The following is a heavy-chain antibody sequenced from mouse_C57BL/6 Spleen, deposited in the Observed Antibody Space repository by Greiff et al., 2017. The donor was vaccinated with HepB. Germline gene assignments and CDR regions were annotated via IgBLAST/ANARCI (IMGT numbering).Heavy chain of an antibody. CDR1: GFSFNTYA. D-gene: IGHD2-3*01. V-gene: IGHV10-1*01. CDR2: IRSKSNNYAT. CDR3: VRHYDGLYYYAMDY. J-gene: IGHJ4*01. Sequence: EVQVVESGGGLVQPKGSLKLSCAASGFSFNTYAMNWVRQAPGKGLEWVARIRSKSNNYATYYADSVKDRFTISRDDSESMLYLQMNNLKTEDTAMYYCVRHYDGLYYYAMDYWGQGTSVTVSS.